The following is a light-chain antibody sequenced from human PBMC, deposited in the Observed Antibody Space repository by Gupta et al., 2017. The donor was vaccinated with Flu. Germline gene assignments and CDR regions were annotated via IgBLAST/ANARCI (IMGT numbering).Light chain of an antibody. Sequence: PSSLSASVGDRVTIACRASHTISGSLNWYQQRPGKAPKLLIFGASSLQTEVPSRFSGSESGTDFTLTISNLQPEDFGTYYCQQTYSTLYTFGQGTKLEIK. J-gene: IGKJ2*01. CDR2: GAS. CDR1: HTISGS. CDR3: QQTYSTLYT. V-gene: IGKV1-39*01.